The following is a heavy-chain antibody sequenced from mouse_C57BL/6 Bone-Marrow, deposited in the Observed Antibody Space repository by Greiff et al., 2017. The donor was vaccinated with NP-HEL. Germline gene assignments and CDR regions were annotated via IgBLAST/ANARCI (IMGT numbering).Heavy chain of an antibody. Sequence: EVQLVESGGGLVKPGGSLKLSCAASGFTFSDYGMHWVRQAPEKGLEWVAYISSGSSTIYYADTVKGRFTISRDNAENTLFLQMTSLRSEDTAMYYCARPVYYSNFAYWGQGTLVTVSA. CDR3: ARPVYYSNFAY. J-gene: IGHJ3*01. CDR2: ISSGSSTI. CDR1: GFTFSDYG. V-gene: IGHV5-17*01. D-gene: IGHD2-5*01.